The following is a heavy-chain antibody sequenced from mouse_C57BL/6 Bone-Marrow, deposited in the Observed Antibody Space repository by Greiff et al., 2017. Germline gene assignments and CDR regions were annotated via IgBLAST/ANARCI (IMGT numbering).Heavy chain of an antibody. J-gene: IGHJ2*01. CDR1: GYSITSDY. D-gene: IGHD3-2*02. Sequence: EVQLQQSGPGLAKPSQTLSLTCSVTGYSITSDYWNWILKFPGNKLEYMGYISYSGSTYYNPSLKSRISITRDTSKNQYYLQLNSVTTEDTATYYCARLTAQVPFDYWGQGTTLTVAS. CDR3: ARLTAQVPFDY. CDR2: ISYSGST. V-gene: IGHV3-8*01.